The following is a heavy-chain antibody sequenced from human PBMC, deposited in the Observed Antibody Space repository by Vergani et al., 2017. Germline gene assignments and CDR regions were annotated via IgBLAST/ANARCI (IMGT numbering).Heavy chain of an antibody. Sequence: QITLKESGPTLVKPTQTLTLTCTFSGFSLSTSGVGVGWICQPPGKALEWLALIYWDDDKRYSPSLKSRLTITKDTSKNQVVLTMTNMDPVDTATYYCAHAPVVVAATYFDYWGQGTLVTVSS. CDR2: IYWDDDK. CDR3: AHAPVVVAATYFDY. V-gene: IGHV2-5*02. CDR1: GFSLSTSGVG. J-gene: IGHJ4*02. D-gene: IGHD2-15*01.